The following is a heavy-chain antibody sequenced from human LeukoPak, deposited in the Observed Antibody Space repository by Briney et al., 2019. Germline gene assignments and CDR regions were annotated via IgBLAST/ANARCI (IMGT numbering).Heavy chain of an antibody. V-gene: IGHV2-5*01. Sequence: SGPTLVKPTQTLTLTCAFSGFSLSTSGVGVGWIRQPPGKALEWLALIYWNDDKRYSPSLKSRLTITKDTSKNQVVLTMTNMDPVDTATYYCAHRGGYCSTTSCEFWNFDYWGQGTLVTVSS. J-gene: IGHJ4*02. CDR1: GFSLSTSGVG. CDR2: IYWNDDK. CDR3: AHRGGYCSTTSCEFWNFDY. D-gene: IGHD2-2*01.